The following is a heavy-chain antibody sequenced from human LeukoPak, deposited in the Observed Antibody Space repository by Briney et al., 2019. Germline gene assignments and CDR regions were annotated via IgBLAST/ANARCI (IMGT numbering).Heavy chain of an antibody. D-gene: IGHD6-19*01. V-gene: IGHV3-30*18. CDR1: GFTFSSYV. Sequence: GGSLRLSCAAPGFTFSSYVMHWVRQAPGKGLEWVSVISYDGSNKYYADSVKGRFTISRDNSKNTLYLQMNSLRAEDTAVYYCAKEWGSGWSSFDYWGQGTLVTVSS. CDR3: AKEWGSGWSSFDY. CDR2: ISYDGSNK. J-gene: IGHJ4*02.